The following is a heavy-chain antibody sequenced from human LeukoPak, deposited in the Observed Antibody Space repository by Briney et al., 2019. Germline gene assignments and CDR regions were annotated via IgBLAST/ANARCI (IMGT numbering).Heavy chain of an antibody. CDR3: ASGGTTLGPMDV. D-gene: IGHD3-16*01. J-gene: IGHJ6*02. V-gene: IGHV4-30-2*01. CDR1: GGSISSGGYS. CDR2: IYHSGST. Sequence: SSETLSLTCAVSGGSISSGGYSWSWIRQPAGKGLEWIGYIYHSGSTYYHPSLKSRVTISVDRSKNQFSLKLSSVTAADTAVYYCASGGTTLGPMDVWGQGTTVTVSS.